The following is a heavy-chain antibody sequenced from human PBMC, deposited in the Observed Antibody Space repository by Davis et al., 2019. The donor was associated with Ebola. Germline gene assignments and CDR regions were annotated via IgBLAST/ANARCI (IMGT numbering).Heavy chain of an antibody. V-gene: IGHV3-7*01. D-gene: IGHD2-2*01. J-gene: IGHJ4*02. CDR1: GFTFSSYW. Sequence: GESLKISCAASGFTFSSYWMSWVRQAPGKGLEWVANINQDESQKSYVASLKGRFTISRDNAKNSLHLQMNSLRDEDTAVYYCARGTHYAHDYWGQGTLVTVSS. CDR2: INQDESQK. CDR3: ARGTHYAHDY.